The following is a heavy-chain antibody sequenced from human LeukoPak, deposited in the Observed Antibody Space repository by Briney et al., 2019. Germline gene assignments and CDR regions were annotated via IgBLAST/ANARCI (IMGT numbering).Heavy chain of an antibody. D-gene: IGHD1-26*01. V-gene: IGHV1-69*05. CDR1: GGTFSSYA. Sequence: GASVKVSCKASGGTFSSYAISWVRQAPGQRLEWMGGIIPIFGTANYAQKFQGRVTITTDESTSTAYMELSSLRSEDTAVYYCARVPGGYYYMDVWGKGTTVTVSS. CDR3: ARVPGGYYYMDV. J-gene: IGHJ6*03. CDR2: IIPIFGTA.